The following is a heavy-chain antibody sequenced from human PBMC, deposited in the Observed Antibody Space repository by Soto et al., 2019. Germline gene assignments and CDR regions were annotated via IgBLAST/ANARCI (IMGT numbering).Heavy chain of an antibody. J-gene: IGHJ5*02. D-gene: IGHD3-9*01. CDR1: GFTFSSYW. CDR2: IKQAGSEE. V-gene: IGHV3-7*03. Sequence: GGSLRLSCAASGFTFSSYWMSWVRQAPGKGLEWVANIKQAGSEEYYVDSVKGRFTISRDNANISLYLQMNSLRAEDRALYYCARVSGWLLYKYSWFDPWGHGTLVTVSS. CDR3: ARVSGWLLYKYSWFDP.